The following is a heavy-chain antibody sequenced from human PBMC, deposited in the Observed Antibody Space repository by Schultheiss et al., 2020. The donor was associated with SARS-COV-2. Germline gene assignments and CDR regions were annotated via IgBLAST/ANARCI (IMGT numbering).Heavy chain of an antibody. Sequence: SETLSLTCTVSGGSIRSGTYCWSWVRQPAGQGLEWIGRIYPSGSTNYNPSLKNRVTMSLDTSKNQFSLTLRSVTAADTAMYYCTRVWYSSSPFDPWGQGTRVTVSS. CDR3: TRVWYSSSPFDP. J-gene: IGHJ5*02. D-gene: IGHD6-13*01. CDR2: IYPSGST. CDR1: GGSIRSGTYC. V-gene: IGHV4-61*02.